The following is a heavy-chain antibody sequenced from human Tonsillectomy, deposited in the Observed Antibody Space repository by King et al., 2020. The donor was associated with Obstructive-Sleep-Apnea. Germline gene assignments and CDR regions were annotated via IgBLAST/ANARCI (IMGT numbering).Heavy chain of an antibody. CDR3: TRDYYYDSSGYYVDY. V-gene: IGHV4-38-2*02. CDR2: IYHSGST. J-gene: IGHJ4*02. Sequence: VQLQESGPGLVKPSETLSLTCTVSGYSISSGYYWGWILQPPGKGLEWIGSIYHSGSTYYNPSLKSRVTISVDTSKIQFSLKLRSVTAADTAVYYCTRDYYYDSSGYYVDYWGQGTLVTVSS. D-gene: IGHD3-22*01. CDR1: GYSISSGYY.